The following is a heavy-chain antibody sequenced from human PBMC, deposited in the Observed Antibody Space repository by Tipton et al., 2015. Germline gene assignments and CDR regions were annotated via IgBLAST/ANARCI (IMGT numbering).Heavy chain of an antibody. Sequence: TLSLTCTISGGSVSSSYYWSWIRQHPGKGLEWIGSIYYSGSTYYNPSLKSRVTISVDTSKNQFSLKLSSVTAADTAVYYCARGSGTYGDVDSWGQGILVTVSS. CDR2: IYYSGST. J-gene: IGHJ4*02. CDR1: GGSVSSSYY. D-gene: IGHD4-17*01. CDR3: ARGSGTYGDVDS. V-gene: IGHV4-39*01.